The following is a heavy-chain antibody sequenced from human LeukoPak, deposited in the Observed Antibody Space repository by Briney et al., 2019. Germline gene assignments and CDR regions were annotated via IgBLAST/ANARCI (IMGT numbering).Heavy chain of an antibody. D-gene: IGHD1-26*01. CDR3: AKSGGYGLIDY. V-gene: IGHV4-39*01. CDR1: GVSISGSGYY. J-gene: IGHJ4*02. Sequence: SETLSLTCTVCGVSISGSGYYFGWIRQPPGKGLEWIGNIYYSGNTYYNASLESRVTISVDTSKNEFSLRLNSVTAADTAMYYCAKSGGYGLIDYWGQGTLVTVSS. CDR2: IYYSGNT.